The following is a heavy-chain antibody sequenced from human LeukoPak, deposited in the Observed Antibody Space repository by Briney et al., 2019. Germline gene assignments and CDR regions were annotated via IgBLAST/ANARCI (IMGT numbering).Heavy chain of an antibody. CDR3: ARDGPNYYDSSGYLWNAFDI. CDR2: IYYSGST. Sequence: SETLSLTCTVSGGSISSFLWSWVRQPPEKGLEWIGYIYYSGSTYYNPSLKSRVTISVDTSKNQFSLKLSSVTAADTAVYYCARDGPNYYDSSGYLWNAFDIWGQGTMVTVSS. J-gene: IGHJ3*02. D-gene: IGHD3-22*01. V-gene: IGHV4-59*12. CDR1: GGSISSFL.